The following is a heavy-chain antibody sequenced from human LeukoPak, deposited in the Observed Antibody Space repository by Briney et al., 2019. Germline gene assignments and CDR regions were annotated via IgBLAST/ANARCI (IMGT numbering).Heavy chain of an antibody. CDR3: ASKGGYDWGSVYFDY. D-gene: IGHD5-12*01. CDR2: IIPIFGTA. Sequence: SVKVSCKASGYTFTSYAISWVRQAPGQGLEWMGGIIPIFGTANYAQKFQGRVTITADESTSTAYMELSSLRSEDTAVYYCASKGGYDWGSVYFDYWGQGTLVTVSS. V-gene: IGHV1-69*13. CDR1: GYTFTSYA. J-gene: IGHJ4*02.